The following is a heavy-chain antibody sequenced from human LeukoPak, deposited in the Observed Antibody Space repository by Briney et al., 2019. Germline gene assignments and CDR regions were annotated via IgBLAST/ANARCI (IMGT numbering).Heavy chain of an antibody. J-gene: IGHJ5*02. CDR2: IRQDGSEK. CDR1: GFTFTSYW. CDR3: ARENVDYDFWSGYPNWFDL. V-gene: IGHV3-7*05. D-gene: IGHD3-3*01. Sequence: GGSLRLSCAVSGFTFTSYWMSWVRQAPGKGLEWVANIRQDGSEKYYVDSVKGRFSISRDNAKKSPYLQMNSLRADDTAVYYCARENVDYDFWSGYPNWFDLWGQGTLVTVSS.